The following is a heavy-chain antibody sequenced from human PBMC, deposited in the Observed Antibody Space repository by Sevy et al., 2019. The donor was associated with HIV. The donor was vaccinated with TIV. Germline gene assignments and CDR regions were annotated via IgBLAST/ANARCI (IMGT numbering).Heavy chain of an antibody. CDR2: ISSSGVYE. CDR3: ARVPDSGGRGRADY. J-gene: IGHJ4*02. V-gene: IGHV3-21*01. Sequence: GGSLRLSCAASGFSFNTYTFYRVRQAPWEGLEWISSISSSGVYEYYADSVRGRFTISRDNAKNSLSLQMNGLRVEDTGVYYCARVPDSGGRGRADYWGQGTRVTVSS. D-gene: IGHD1-26*01. CDR1: GFSFNTYT.